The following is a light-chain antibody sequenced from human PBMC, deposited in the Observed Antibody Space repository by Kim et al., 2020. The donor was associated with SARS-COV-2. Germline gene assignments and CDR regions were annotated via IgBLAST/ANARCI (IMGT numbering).Light chain of an antibody. CDR1: SRRSYY. Sequence: RQTVSTTHQGDSRRSYYATWEQQKRRQAPILVIYGKNSRPSGLQDRSSGSSSGNTASLTITGTQAGDEADYYCNSRDSNDNVVFGGGTKLTVL. J-gene: IGLJ2*01. V-gene: IGLV3-19*01. CDR2: GKN. CDR3: NSRDSNDNVV.